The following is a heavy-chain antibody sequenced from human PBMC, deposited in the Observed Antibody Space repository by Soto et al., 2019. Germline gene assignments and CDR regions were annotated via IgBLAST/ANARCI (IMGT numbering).Heavy chain of an antibody. D-gene: IGHD2-8*01. CDR1: GGSVNSGGHY. CDR3: ARRMVAPETFAY. J-gene: IGHJ4*02. CDR2: IYNRGSA. V-gene: IGHV4-61*08. Sequence: SETLSLTCIVSGGSVNSGGHYWSWIRQPPGKGQEWIGYIYNRGSANYNPSLNSRVTMSLDTSKNQFSLRLTSVTAADTAVYYCARRMVAPETFAYWGQGTLVTVSS.